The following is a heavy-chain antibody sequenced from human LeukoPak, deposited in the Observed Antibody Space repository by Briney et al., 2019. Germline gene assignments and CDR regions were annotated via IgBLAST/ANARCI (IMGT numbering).Heavy chain of an antibody. CDR2: IYYTGST. CDR1: GDSISNYY. D-gene: IGHD3-22*01. V-gene: IGHV4-59*08. CDR3: ARGGYCYDTSD. Sequence: PSETLSLTCTVSGDSISNYYWSWIRQPPGKGLEWIGYIYYTGSTNYNPSLKSRVTISVDTSKSQFSLKLSSVTVADTAVYYCARGGYCYDTSDWGQGTLVTVSS. J-gene: IGHJ4*02.